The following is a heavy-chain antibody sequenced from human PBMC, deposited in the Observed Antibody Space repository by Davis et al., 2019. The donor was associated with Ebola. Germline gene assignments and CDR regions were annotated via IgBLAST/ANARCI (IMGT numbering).Heavy chain of an antibody. CDR1: GGSFSGYY. V-gene: IGHV4-34*01. CDR3: ARGPLYCISTSCYAGTGWFDP. D-gene: IGHD2-2*01. Sequence: SQTLSLTCAVYGGSFSGYYWSWIRQPPGKGLEWIGEINHSGITNYNPSLKSRVTISVDTSKNQFSLKLSSVTAADTAVYYCARGPLYCISTSCYAGTGWFDPWGQGTLVTVSS. J-gene: IGHJ5*02. CDR2: INHSGIT.